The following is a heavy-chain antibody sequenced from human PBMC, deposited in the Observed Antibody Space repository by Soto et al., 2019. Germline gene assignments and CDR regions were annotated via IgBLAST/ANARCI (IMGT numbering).Heavy chain of an antibody. D-gene: IGHD2-15*01. CDR2: INPNSGDT. CDR1: GFTFSSYA. V-gene: IGHV1-2*02. J-gene: IGHJ4*02. Sequence: ASVKVSCKASGFTFSSYAISWVRQAPGQGLEWLGWINPNSGDTIYAQKFQDRVTMTCDTSVSTAYLELSSLSSDDTALYYCAREASAVVSIDSWGQGTLVIVSS. CDR3: AREASAVVSIDS.